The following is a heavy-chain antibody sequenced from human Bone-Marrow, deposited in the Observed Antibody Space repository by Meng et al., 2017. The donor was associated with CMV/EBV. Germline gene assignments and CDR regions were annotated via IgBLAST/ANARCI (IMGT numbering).Heavy chain of an antibody. J-gene: IGHJ4*02. D-gene: IGHD2-2*02. CDR2: ISSSGSTI. V-gene: IGHV3-48*03. Sequence: GESLKISCAASGFTFSSYEMNWVRQAPGKGLEWVSYISSSGSTIYYADSVKGRFTISRDNAKNSLYLQMNSLRAEDTAVYYCARAYCSSTSCYTALFDYWGQGTLVTLL. CDR1: GFTFSSYE. CDR3: ARAYCSSTSCYTALFDY.